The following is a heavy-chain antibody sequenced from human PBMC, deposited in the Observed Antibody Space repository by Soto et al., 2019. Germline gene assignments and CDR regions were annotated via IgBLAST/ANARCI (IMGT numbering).Heavy chain of an antibody. CDR3: ARGTPYNTGWYYFDF. Sequence: RLSCAASGFTFTTYGMHWVRQAPGKGLEWVAVISYDGTNKFYEDSVDGRFTISRDNSKNTLFLQMNSLRPEDTAVYYCARGTPYNTGWYYFDFWGQGTLVTVSS. CDR1: GFTFTTYG. J-gene: IGHJ4*02. D-gene: IGHD6-19*01. CDR2: ISYDGTNK. V-gene: IGHV3-30*03.